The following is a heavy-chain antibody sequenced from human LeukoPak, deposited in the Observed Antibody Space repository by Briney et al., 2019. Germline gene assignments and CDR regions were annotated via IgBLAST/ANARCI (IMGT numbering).Heavy chain of an antibody. Sequence: PSETLSLTCTVSGGSISSYYWTWIRQPPGKGLEWIGYIYYSGNTYYNPPLKTRVTISVDTSKNQFSLKLSSVTAADTAVYYCARVAPTSRGFDYWGQGTLVTVSS. J-gene: IGHJ4*02. V-gene: IGHV4-59*01. CDR3: ARVAPTSRGFDY. CDR1: GGSISSYY. CDR2: IYYSGNT. D-gene: IGHD1-26*01.